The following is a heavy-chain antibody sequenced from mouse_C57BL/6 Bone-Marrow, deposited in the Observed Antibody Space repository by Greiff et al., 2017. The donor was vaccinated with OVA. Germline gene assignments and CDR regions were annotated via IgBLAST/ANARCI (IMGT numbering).Heavy chain of an antibody. Sequence: EVMLVESGGGLVKPGGSLKLSCAASGFTFSSYAMSWVRQTPEKRLEWVATISDGGSSTYYPDNVKGRFTISRDNAKNNLYLQMSHLKSEDTAMYYCARERITTVVAHWYFDVWGTGTTVTVSS. CDR2: ISDGGSST. V-gene: IGHV5-4*01. J-gene: IGHJ1*03. D-gene: IGHD1-1*01. CDR1: GFTFSSYA. CDR3: ARERITTVVAHWYFDV.